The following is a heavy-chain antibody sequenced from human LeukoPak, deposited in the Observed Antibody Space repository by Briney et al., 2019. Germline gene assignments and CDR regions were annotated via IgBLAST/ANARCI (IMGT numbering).Heavy chain of an antibody. Sequence: PGGSLRLSCAASGFTFSSYGMHWVRQAPGTGLEWVAVIWYDGSNKYYADSVKGRFTISRDNSKNTLYLQMNSLRAEDTAVYYCAKELAPVSFDYWGQGTLVTVSS. CDR2: IWYDGSNK. V-gene: IGHV3-33*06. J-gene: IGHJ4*02. D-gene: IGHD3-3*02. CDR3: AKELAPVSFDY. CDR1: GFTFSSYG.